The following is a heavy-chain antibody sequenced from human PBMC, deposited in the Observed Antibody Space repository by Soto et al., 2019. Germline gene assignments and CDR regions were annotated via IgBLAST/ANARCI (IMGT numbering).Heavy chain of an antibody. Sequence: QVQLVQSGAEVKKPGSSVKVSCKASGGTFSSYAISWVRQAPGQGLEWMGGIIPIFGTANYAQKFQGRVTITADESTSTAYMELSSLRSEDTDVYYCARVKAYYYDSSGSHYYYYGMDVWGQGTTVTVSS. CDR1: GGTFSSYA. J-gene: IGHJ6*02. CDR3: ARVKAYYYDSSGSHYYYYGMDV. D-gene: IGHD3-22*01. V-gene: IGHV1-69*01. CDR2: IIPIFGTA.